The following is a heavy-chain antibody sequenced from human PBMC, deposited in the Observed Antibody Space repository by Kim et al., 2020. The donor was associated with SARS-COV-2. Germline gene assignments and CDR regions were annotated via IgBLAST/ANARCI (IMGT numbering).Heavy chain of an antibody. CDR2: IIPIFGTA. J-gene: IGHJ6*02. CDR3: ARVTLNFMVRGVIMYYGMDV. Sequence: SVKVSCKASGGTFSSYAISWVRQAPGQGLEWMGGIIPIFGTANYAQKFQGRVTITADESTSTAYMELSSLRSEDTAVYYCARVTLNFMVRGVIMYYGMDVWGQGTTVTVSS. V-gene: IGHV1-69*13. D-gene: IGHD3-10*01. CDR1: GGTFSSYA.